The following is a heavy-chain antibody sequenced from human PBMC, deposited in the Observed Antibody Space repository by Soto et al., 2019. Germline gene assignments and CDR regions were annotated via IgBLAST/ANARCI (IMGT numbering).Heavy chain of an antibody. CDR1: GYTFSDYY. CDR3: ASHYDMWSGYLSPVDY. D-gene: IGHD3-3*01. J-gene: IGHJ4*02. CDR2: IDTGGTKI. V-gene: IGHV3-11*01. Sequence: ESGGDLVKPGGSLRLSCAASGYTFSDYYMSWIRQAPGKGLEWISYIDTGGTKIYYADSVKGRFTITRDNAKNSLYLEMNSLRDEDTAVYYCASHYDMWSGYLSPVDYWGQGTLVTVSS.